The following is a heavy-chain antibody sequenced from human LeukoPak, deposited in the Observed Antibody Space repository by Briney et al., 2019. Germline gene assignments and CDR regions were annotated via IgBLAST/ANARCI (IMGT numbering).Heavy chain of an antibody. CDR3: AVGMVRGYNRALDI. V-gene: IGHV3-48*04. J-gene: IGHJ3*02. Sequence: GGSLRLSCAASGFTFSRYSMNWVRQAPGKGLEWVSYISIGSSTTYYADSVKGRFSISRDNAKNSLYLQMNSLRAEDTAVYYCAVGMVRGYNRALDIWGQGTMVTVSS. CDR1: GFTFSRYS. D-gene: IGHD3-10*01. CDR2: ISIGSSTT.